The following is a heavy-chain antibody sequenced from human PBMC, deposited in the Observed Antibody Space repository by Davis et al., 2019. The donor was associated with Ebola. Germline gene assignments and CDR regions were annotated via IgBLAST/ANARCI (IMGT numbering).Heavy chain of an antibody. Sequence: PGGSLRLTCTVSGGSISSYYWSWIRQPPGKGLEWIGYIYYSGSTNYNPSLKSRVTISVDTSKNQFSLKLSSVTAADTAVYYCARADYDSSGYFPDYWGQGTLVTVSS. CDR3: ARADYDSSGYFPDY. V-gene: IGHV4-59*01. D-gene: IGHD3-22*01. J-gene: IGHJ4*02. CDR1: GGSISSYY. CDR2: IYYSGST.